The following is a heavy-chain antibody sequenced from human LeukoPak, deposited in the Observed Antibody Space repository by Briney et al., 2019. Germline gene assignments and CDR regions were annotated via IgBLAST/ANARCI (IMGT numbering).Heavy chain of an antibody. Sequence: GGSLRLSCAASGFTVSSTYMSWVRQAPGKGLEWVSVIYTGGKVYYIDSVKGRFTISRDTSKNTLYLQMNSLRAEDTAVYYCARGSSSWYYFDYWGQGTLVTVSS. CDR3: ARGSSSWYYFDY. D-gene: IGHD6-13*01. CDR1: GFTVSSTY. J-gene: IGHJ4*02. V-gene: IGHV3-53*01. CDR2: IYTGGKV.